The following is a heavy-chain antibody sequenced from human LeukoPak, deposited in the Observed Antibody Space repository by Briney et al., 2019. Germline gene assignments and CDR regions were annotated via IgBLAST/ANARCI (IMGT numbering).Heavy chain of an antibody. CDR3: TRVARYDFWSGHLDY. CDR2: ISYDGSNK. J-gene: IGHJ4*02. V-gene: IGHV3-30*03. D-gene: IGHD3-3*01. Sequence: GSLRLSCAASGFTFSSYGMHWVRQAPGKGLEWVAVISYDGSNKYYADSVKGRFTISRDNSKNTLYLQMNSLRAEDTAVYYCTRVARYDFWSGHLDYWGQGTLVTVSS. CDR1: GFTFSSYG.